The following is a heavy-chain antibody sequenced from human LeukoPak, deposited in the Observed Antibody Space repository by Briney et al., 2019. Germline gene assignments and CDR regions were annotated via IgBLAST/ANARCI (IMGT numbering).Heavy chain of an antibody. Sequence: SETLSLTCTVSGDSVTSGGYFWTWIRQHPGKGLEWIGYISNSGTTPYNPSLKSRVSISVDTSKNQFSLKLTSVTAADTAVYYCARHETYYYYYAMDVWGQGTTVTVSS. CDR1: GDSVTSGGYF. CDR3: ARHETYYYYYAMDV. CDR2: ISNSGTT. V-gene: IGHV4-31*03. J-gene: IGHJ6*02.